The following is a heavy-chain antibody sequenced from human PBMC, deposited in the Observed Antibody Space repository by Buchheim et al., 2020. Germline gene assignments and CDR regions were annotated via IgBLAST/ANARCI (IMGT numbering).Heavy chain of an antibody. J-gene: IGHJ5*02. D-gene: IGHD2-21*01. CDR3: ATYLIADPGVFDP. CDR1: GFTFSSYG. Sequence: QVQLVESGGGVVQPGRSLRLSCAASGFTFSSYGMHWVRQAPGKGLEWVAFIRYDGSNKYYADSVKGRFTISRDNSKHLLYLQMNSLRAEDTAVYYCATYLIADPGVFDPWGQGTL. CDR2: IRYDGSNK. V-gene: IGHV3-30*02.